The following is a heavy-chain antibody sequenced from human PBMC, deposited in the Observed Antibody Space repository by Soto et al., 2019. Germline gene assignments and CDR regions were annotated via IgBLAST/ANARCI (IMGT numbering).Heavy chain of an antibody. CDR1: GFTFSSYA. CDR2: ISYDGSNK. Sequence: QVQLVESGGGVVQPGRSLRLSCAASGFTFSSYAMHWVRQAPGKGLEWVAVISYDGSNKYYADSVKGRFTISRDNYKLTQXLQMNSLRAEDTAVYYCARDLDGYNYLEYYYGMDVWGQGTTVTVSS. D-gene: IGHD5-12*01. J-gene: IGHJ6*02. CDR3: ARDLDGYNYLEYYYGMDV. V-gene: IGHV3-30-3*01.